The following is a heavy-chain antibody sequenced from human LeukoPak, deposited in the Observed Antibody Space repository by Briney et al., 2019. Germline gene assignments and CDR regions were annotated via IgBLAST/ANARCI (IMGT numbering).Heavy chain of an antibody. J-gene: IGHJ4*02. CDR1: GGSISSSSYY. Sequence: SETLSLTCTVSGGSISSSSYYWGWFRQPPGKGLEWIGSIYYSGSTYYNPSLKSRVTISVDTSKNQFSLKLSSVTAADTAVYYCARGGGYYYDSSGPLFDYWGQGTLVTVSS. D-gene: IGHD3-22*01. CDR2: IYYSGST. CDR3: ARGGGYYYDSSGPLFDY. V-gene: IGHV4-39*07.